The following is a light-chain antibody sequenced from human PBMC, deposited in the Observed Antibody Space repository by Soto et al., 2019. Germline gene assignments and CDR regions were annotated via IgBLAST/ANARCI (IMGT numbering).Light chain of an antibody. CDR3: QQRSNWPLT. CDR2: DAS. CDR1: QSVSSY. J-gene: IGKJ3*01. V-gene: IGKV3-11*01. Sequence: EIVLTQSPATLSLSPGDTATLSCRASQSVSSYLAWYQQKPGQPPRLLIYDASNRATGIPARFSCRGSWTDFTLTISSLEPEYFAVYFCQQRSNWPLTFGPGTKVDIK.